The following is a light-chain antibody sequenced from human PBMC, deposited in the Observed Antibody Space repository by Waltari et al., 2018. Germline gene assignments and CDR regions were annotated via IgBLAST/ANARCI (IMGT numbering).Light chain of an antibody. CDR3: QQYNSYSTWT. CDR1: QSISSW. CDR2: KAS. J-gene: IGKJ1*01. V-gene: IGKV1-5*03. Sequence: DIQMTQSPSTLSASIGDRVTPTCRASQSISSWLAWYQQKPGKAPKLLIYKASSLESGVPSRFSGSGSGTEFTLTISSLQPDDFATYYCQQYNSYSTWTFGQGTKVEIK.